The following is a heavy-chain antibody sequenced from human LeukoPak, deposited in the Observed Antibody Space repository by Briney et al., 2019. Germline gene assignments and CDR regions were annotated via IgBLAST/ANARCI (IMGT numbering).Heavy chain of an antibody. V-gene: IGHV4-38-2*02. CDR3: ARDSPQLVPIDY. CDR1: GYSISSGYY. J-gene: IGHJ4*02. Sequence: SETLSLTCTVSGYSISSGYYWGWIRQPPGKGLEWIGSIYHSGSTYYNPSLKSRVTISVDTSKNQFSLKLSSVTAADTAVYYCARDSPQLVPIDYWGQGTLVTVSS. D-gene: IGHD6-6*01. CDR2: IYHSGST.